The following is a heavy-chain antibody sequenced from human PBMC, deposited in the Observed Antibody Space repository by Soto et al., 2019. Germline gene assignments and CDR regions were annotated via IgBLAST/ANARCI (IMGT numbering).Heavy chain of an antibody. D-gene: IGHD1-26*01. CDR3: VTVNVVGAAYYFDY. CDR1: GGSIRNGDYY. Sequence: LSLTCTVSGGSIRNGDYYWGWIRQPPGKGLEWIGYVYYSGTTYSHPSLNSRVSISVDTSENQFSLRLTSVTAADTAVYYCVTVNVVGAAYYFDYWGPGTLVTVSS. J-gene: IGHJ4*02. CDR2: VYYSGTT. V-gene: IGHV4-30-4*01.